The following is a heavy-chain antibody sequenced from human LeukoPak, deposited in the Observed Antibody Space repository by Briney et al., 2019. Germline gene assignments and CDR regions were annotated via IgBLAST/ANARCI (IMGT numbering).Heavy chain of an antibody. CDR2: ISTDSTYT. D-gene: IGHD2-15*01. Sequence: GGSLRLSCAASGFTFSSYPMSWVRQAPGKGLEWVSIISTDSTYTFYAHSVKGRFTISRDNSKDTLYLQMSSLRVEDTAVYFCAKGEGYCGGGICYRYFDSWGQGTLVTVSS. CDR1: GFTFSSYP. CDR3: AKGEGYCGGGICYRYFDS. J-gene: IGHJ4*02. V-gene: IGHV3-23*01.